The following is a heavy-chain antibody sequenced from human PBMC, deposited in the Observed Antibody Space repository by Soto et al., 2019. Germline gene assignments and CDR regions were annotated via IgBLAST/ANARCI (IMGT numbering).Heavy chain of an antibody. CDR1: GFTFSSYG. V-gene: IGHV3-33*03. Sequence: GGSLRLSCAASGFTFSSYGMHWVRQAPGKGLEWVAVIWYDGSNKYYADSVKGRFTISRDNAKNTLYLQMNSLRAEDTAVYYCASPSDYYDSSGYDLNWGQGTLVTVSS. CDR2: IWYDGSNK. CDR3: ASPSDYYDSSGYDLN. J-gene: IGHJ4*02. D-gene: IGHD3-22*01.